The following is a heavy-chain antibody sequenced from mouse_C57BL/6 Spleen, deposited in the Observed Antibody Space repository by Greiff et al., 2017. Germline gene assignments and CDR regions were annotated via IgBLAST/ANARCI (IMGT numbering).Heavy chain of an antibody. CDR1: GFTFTDYY. D-gene: IGHD1-1*01. Sequence: EVQGVESGGGLVQPGGSLSLSCAASGFTFTDYYMSWVRQPPGKALEWLGFIRNKANGYTTEYSASVKGRFTISRDNSQSILYLQMNALRAEDSATYYCARYSYYGSWFAYWGQGTLVTVSA. J-gene: IGHJ3*01. CDR3: ARYSYYGSWFAY. CDR2: IRNKANGYTT. V-gene: IGHV7-3*01.